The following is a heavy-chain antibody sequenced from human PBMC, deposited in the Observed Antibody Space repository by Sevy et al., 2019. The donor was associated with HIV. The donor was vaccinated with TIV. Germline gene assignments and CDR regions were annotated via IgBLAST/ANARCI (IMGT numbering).Heavy chain of an antibody. V-gene: IGHV3-9*01. J-gene: IGHJ4*02. D-gene: IGHD2-8*01. CDR1: GFSFDDHA. CDR2: ISWNSGSI. Sequence: GGSLRLSCAASGFSFDDHAMHWVRQAPGKGLEWVSGISWNSGSIGYADSVKGRFIVSRDNAKKSLYLEMNSLRDEDTALYFCAKDIYGAWLATGYLDGWGQGTRVTVSS. CDR3: AKDIYGAWLATGYLDG.